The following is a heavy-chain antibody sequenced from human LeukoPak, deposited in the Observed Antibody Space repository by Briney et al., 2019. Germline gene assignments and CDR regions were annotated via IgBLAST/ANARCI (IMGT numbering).Heavy chain of an antibody. Sequence: SMKVSCKASGGTFSSYAISWVRQAPGQGLEWMGGIIPIFGTANYAQKFQGRVTITADESTSTAYMELSSLRSEDTAVYYCARESYDYYDSSGYYTNDAFDIWGQGTMVTVSS. CDR2: IIPIFGTA. V-gene: IGHV1-69*01. CDR3: ARESYDYYDSSGYYTNDAFDI. D-gene: IGHD3-22*01. CDR1: GGTFSSYA. J-gene: IGHJ3*02.